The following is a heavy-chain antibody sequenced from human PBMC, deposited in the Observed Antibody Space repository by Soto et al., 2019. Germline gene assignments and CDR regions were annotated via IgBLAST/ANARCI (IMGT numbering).Heavy chain of an antibody. CDR3: AKELCSITSCPDYYYYCIDV. V-gene: IGHV3-23*01. D-gene: IGHD2-2*01. CDR2: ISGSGGST. Sequence: PGGCSGGSSSAYGFIFSNYAMTGLPRVPGTGLEWISAISGSGGSTYYADSVKGRFTIARDNSKNTLYLQMNSLRAEDTAVYYCAKELCSITSCPDYYYYCIDVCRQVSTVTVSS. J-gene: IGHJ6*02. CDR1: GFIFSNYA.